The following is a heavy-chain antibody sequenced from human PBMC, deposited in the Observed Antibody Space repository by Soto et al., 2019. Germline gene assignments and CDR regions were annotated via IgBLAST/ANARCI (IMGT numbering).Heavy chain of an antibody. CDR2: INPNSGGT. CDR1: GYTFTGYY. J-gene: IGHJ4*02. CDR3: ARNSSSSSFGC. D-gene: IGHD6-6*01. Sequence: ASVKVSCKASGYTFTGYYMHWVRQAPGQGLEWMGWINPNSGGTNYAQKFQGWVTMTRDTSISTAYMELSRLRSDDTAVYSCARNSSSSSFGCWGQGTRVTVSS. V-gene: IGHV1-2*04.